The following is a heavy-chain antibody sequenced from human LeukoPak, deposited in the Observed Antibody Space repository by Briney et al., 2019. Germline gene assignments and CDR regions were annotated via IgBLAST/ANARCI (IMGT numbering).Heavy chain of an antibody. V-gene: IGHV4-39*01. CDR1: GGSINSSSYY. CDR2: IYYSGST. Sequence: SETLSLTCAVYGGSINSSSYYWGWIRQPPGKGLEWIGSIYYSGSTYYNPSLKSRVTISVDTSKNQFSLKLSSVAAADTAVYYCARPTQQLVPFSAFDIWGQGTMVTVSS. J-gene: IGHJ3*02. D-gene: IGHD6-13*01. CDR3: ARPTQQLVPFSAFDI.